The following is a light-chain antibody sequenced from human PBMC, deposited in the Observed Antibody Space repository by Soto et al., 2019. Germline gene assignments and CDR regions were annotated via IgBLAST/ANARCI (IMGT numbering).Light chain of an antibody. CDR1: QSIGTW. CDR2: EAS. Sequence: DIQVSQSPATLSAFVGDRVTISCRARQSIGTWLAWYQQKPGKAPKLLIYEASSLESGVPSRFSGSGSGTEFTLTIGGLQPDDVATYYCQQFNSYPITFGQGTRLEIK. V-gene: IGKV1-5*01. CDR3: QQFNSYPIT. J-gene: IGKJ5*01.